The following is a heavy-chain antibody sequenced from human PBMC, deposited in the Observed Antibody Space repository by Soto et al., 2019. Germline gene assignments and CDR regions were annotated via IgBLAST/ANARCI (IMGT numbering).Heavy chain of an antibody. J-gene: IGHJ2*01. V-gene: IGHV3-23*01. D-gene: IGHD2-2*01. Sequence: EVQLLESGGGLVQPGGSLRLSCVGSGFTLIIYAMNWVRQTPGKGLEWVSTISGGGDRTFDADTVKGRFTISRDNSKNTVNLQMNSLRADDTAVYYCARKVLGSTSRPDWWYFDLWGRGTLVTVSS. CDR3: ARKVLGSTSRPDWWYFDL. CDR2: ISGGGDRT. CDR1: GFTLIIYA.